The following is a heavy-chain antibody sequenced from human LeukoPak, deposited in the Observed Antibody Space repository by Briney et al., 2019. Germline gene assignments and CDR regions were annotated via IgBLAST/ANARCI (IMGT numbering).Heavy chain of an antibody. CDR3: AREGSTAPLN. J-gene: IGHJ4*02. D-gene: IGHD2-15*01. V-gene: IGHV4-61*02. CDR2: IYTSGST. CDR1: GGSISSGSYY. Sequence: SQTLSLTCTVSGGSISSGSYYWSWIRQPAGKGLEWIGRIYTSGSTNYNPSLKSRVTISVDTSKNQFSLKLSSVTAADTAVYYCAREGSTAPLNWGQGTLVTVSS.